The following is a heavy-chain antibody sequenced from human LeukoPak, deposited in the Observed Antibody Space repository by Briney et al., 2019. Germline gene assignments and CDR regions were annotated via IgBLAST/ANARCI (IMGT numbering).Heavy chain of an antibody. J-gene: IGHJ4*02. D-gene: IGHD4-17*01. CDR1: GGSISSGGYS. CDR2: IYHSGST. Sequence: SQTLSLTCAVSGGSISSGGYSWSWIRQPPGKGLEWIEYIYHSGSTYYNPSLKSRVTISVDRSKNQFSLKLSSVTAADTAVYYCARAGSYDYGGGFDYWGQGTLVTVSS. V-gene: IGHV4-30-2*01. CDR3: ARAGSYDYGGGFDY.